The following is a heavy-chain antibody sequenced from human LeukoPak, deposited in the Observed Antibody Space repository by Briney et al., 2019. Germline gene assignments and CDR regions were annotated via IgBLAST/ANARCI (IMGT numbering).Heavy chain of an antibody. CDR2: INPNSGGT. CDR1: GYTFTGYY. J-gene: IGHJ4*02. Sequence: ASVKVSCKASGYTFTGYYMHWVRQAPGQGLEWMGWINPNSGGTNYAQKFQGRVTMTRDTSISTAYMELSRLTSDDTAVYYCARHGPEYATSLPFEYWGQGTLVTVSS. D-gene: IGHD1-14*01. V-gene: IGHV1-2*02. CDR3: ARHGPEYATSLPFEY.